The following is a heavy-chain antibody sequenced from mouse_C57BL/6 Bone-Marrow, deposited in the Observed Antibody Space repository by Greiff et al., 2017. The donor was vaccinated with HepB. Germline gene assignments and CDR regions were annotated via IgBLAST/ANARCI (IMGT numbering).Heavy chain of an antibody. CDR1: GFTFTDYY. CDR2: IRNKANGYTT. J-gene: IGHJ1*03. Sequence: EVKVVESGGGLVQPGGSLSLSCAASGFTFTDYYMSWVRQPPGKALEWLGFIRNKANGYTTEYSASVKGRFTISRDNSQSILYLQMNALRAEDSATYYCARGAPRAYCDVWGTGTTVTVSS. V-gene: IGHV7-3*01. D-gene: IGHD2-10*02. CDR3: ARGAPRAYCDV.